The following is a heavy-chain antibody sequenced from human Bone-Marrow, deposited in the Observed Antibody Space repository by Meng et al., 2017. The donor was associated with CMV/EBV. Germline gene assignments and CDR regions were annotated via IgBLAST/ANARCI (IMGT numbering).Heavy chain of an antibody. V-gene: IGHV3-33*06. CDR2: IWYDGTKN. D-gene: IGHD3-3*01. Sequence: GESLKISCAASGFSFNNYGMHWVRQAPGKGLERVAIIWYDGTKNYYADSVKGRFTISRDNSKNTLYLQMNSLRAEDTAVYFCAKDRRRFLEELLDFYGMDVWGQGTTVTVSS. J-gene: IGHJ6*02. CDR3: AKDRRRFLEELLDFYGMDV. CDR1: GFSFNNYG.